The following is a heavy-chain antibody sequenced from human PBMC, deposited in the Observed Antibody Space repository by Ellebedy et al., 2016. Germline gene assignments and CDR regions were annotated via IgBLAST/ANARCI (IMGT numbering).Heavy chain of an antibody. V-gene: IGHV3-30*03. CDR3: ARVRSPDYSTNYDLDV. CDR2: ISNDGNDE. Sequence: GGSLRLXCAASGFTFSHYDIHWVRQAPGKGLEWVAVISNDGNDENYGASVKGRFSISRDNSKNRVYLQMSSLRVEDTAVYSCARVRSPDYSTNYDLDVWGQGTTVTVSS. J-gene: IGHJ6*02. CDR1: GFTFSHYD. D-gene: IGHD3-22*01.